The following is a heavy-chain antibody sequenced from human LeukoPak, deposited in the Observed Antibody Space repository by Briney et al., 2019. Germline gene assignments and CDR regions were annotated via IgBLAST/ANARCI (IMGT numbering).Heavy chain of an antibody. V-gene: IGHV4-34*01. Sequence: SETLSLTCAVYGGSFSGYYWSWIRQTPGKGLEWIGEINYSGSTDYNSSLKSRVTISVDTSKNQSSLKLSSVTAADTAVYYCTRGEKWELHGFDFWSQGTMVTVSS. J-gene: IGHJ3*01. CDR3: TRGEKWELHGFDF. D-gene: IGHD1-26*01. CDR2: INYSGST. CDR1: GGSFSGYY.